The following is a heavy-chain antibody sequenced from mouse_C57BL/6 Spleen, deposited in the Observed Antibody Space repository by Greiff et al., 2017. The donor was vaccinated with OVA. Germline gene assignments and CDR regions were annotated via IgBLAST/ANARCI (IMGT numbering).Heavy chain of an antibody. CDR1: GFTFSDYG. J-gene: IGHJ4*01. V-gene: IGHV5-17*01. Sequence: EVKLVESGGGLVKPGGSLKLSCAASGFTFSDYGMHWVRQAPEKGLEWVAYISSGSSTIYYADTVKGRFTISRDNAKNTLFLQMTSLRSEDTAMYYCARESYRDAMDYWGQGTSVTVSS. D-gene: IGHD2-12*01. CDR2: ISSGSSTI. CDR3: ARESYRDAMDY.